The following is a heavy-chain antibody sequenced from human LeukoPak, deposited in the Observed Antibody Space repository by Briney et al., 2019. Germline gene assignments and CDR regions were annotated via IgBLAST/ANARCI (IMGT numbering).Heavy chain of an antibody. CDR3: ARLDYYGSGSYSYYYYGMDV. Sequence: GESLSISCKVSQYSFTNYWISWVRQVPGKGLEWMGRIDPTESYTNYSPSFQGHVTISADKSISTAYLQWSSLKASDTAMYYCARLDYYGSGSYSYYYYGMDVWGQGTTVTVSS. D-gene: IGHD3-10*01. J-gene: IGHJ6*02. CDR2: IDPTESYT. V-gene: IGHV5-10-1*01. CDR1: QYSFTNYW.